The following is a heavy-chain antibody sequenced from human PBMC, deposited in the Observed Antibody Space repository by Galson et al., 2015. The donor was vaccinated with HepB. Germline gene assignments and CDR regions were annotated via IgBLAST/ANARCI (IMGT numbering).Heavy chain of an antibody. CDR1: GYSFTSYW. CDR3: ARFIAAAGMYYYYGMDV. J-gene: IGHJ6*02. Sequence: QSGAEVKKPGESLKISCKGSGYSFTSYWIGWVRQMPGKGLEWMGIIYPGDSDTRYSPSFQGQVTISADKSISTAYLQWSSLRASDTAMYYCARFIAAAGMYYYYGMDVWGQGTTVTVSS. CDR2: IYPGDSDT. V-gene: IGHV5-51*01. D-gene: IGHD6-13*01.